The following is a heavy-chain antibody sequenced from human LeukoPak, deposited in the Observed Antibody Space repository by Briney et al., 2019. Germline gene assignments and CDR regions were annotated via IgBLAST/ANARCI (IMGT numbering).Heavy chain of an antibody. J-gene: IGHJ4*02. CDR1: GFTFSSYS. CDR3: ARVRSQQLSGDEDY. D-gene: IGHD6-13*01. Sequence: GGSLRLSCAASGFTFSSYSMNWVRQAPGKGLEWVSSISSSSSYIYYADSVKGRFTISRDNAKNSLYLQMNSLRAEDTAVYYCARVRSQQLSGDEDYWGQGTLVTVSS. CDR2: ISSSSSYI. V-gene: IGHV3-21*01.